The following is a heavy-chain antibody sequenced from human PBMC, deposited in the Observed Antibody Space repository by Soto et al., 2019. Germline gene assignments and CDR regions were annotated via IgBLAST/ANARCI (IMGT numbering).Heavy chain of an antibody. Sequence: EVQLVESGGGFVQPGGSLRLSCAASGFSFGTYSMNWVRQAPGKGLEWVSHISAGSGTIYYADSVKGQFSISRDNAKNTRYLQMNSLRDEDTAIYYCARASAWPEGAFDIWGQGTMVTVSS. CDR3: ARASAWPEGAFDI. CDR2: ISAGSGTI. D-gene: IGHD3-3*01. CDR1: GFSFGTYS. J-gene: IGHJ3*02. V-gene: IGHV3-48*02.